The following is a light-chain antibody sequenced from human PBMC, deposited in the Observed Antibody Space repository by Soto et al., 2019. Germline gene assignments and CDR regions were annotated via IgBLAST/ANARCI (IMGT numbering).Light chain of an antibody. CDR2: GAS. Sequence: EIVLTQSPGALSFSPGERATLSCRASQTVSDNYLAWYQQKPGQAPRLLIYGASTRATGIPDRFSGSGSGTDFTLTISRREPEDFAVYYCQQYGGSPRVSFGGGTKVEIK. CDR1: QTVSDNY. J-gene: IGKJ4*01. V-gene: IGKV3-20*01. CDR3: QQYGGSPRVS.